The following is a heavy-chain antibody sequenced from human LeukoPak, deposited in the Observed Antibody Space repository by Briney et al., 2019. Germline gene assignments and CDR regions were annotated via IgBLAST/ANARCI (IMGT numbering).Heavy chain of an antibody. V-gene: IGHV3-21*04. J-gene: IGHJ5*02. CDR2: ITSSGTYI. CDR3: AKDDNYIRFSS. CDR1: GFTFNNYN. Sequence: GGSLRLSCAASGFTFNNYNMNWVRQAPGKALEWVSSITSSGTYIFYADSVKGWFTISRDNSKNTLYLQMNSLRAEDTAVYYCAKDDNYIRFSSWGQGTLVTVSS. D-gene: IGHD3-16*01.